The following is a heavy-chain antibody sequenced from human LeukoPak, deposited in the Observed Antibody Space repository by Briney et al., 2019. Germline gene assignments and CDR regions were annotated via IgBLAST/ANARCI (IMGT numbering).Heavy chain of an antibody. V-gene: IGHV3-23*01. D-gene: IGHD6-6*01. J-gene: IGHJ4*02. CDR3: AKGGGGYSSSSEMGY. Sequence: GGSLRLSCAASGFTFSSYAMSWVRQAPGKGLEWVSAISGSGGSTYYADSVKGRFTISRDNSKNTLYLQMNSLRAEDTAVYYCAKGGGGYSSSSEMGYWGQGTLVTVSS. CDR2: ISGSGGST. CDR1: GFTFSSYA.